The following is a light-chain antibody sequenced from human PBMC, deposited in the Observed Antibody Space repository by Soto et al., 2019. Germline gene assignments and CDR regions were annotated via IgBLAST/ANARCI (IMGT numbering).Light chain of an antibody. J-gene: IGLJ3*02. Sequence: QSALTQPRSVSGSPGQSVTISCTGTSSDVGGYNYVSWYQQHPGKAPKLMIYXXXXXXXXXXXXXXGSKSGNTASLTISGXXXXXXXXXYCCSYAGSYTWVFGGGTKLTVL. CDR3: CSYAGSYTWV. CDR2: XXX. V-gene: IGLV2-11*01. CDR1: SSDVGGYNY.